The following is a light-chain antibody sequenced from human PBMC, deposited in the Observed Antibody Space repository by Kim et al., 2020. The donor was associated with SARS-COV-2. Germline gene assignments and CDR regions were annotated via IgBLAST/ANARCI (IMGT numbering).Light chain of an antibody. J-gene: IGLJ2*01. CDR1: SLRSYY. CDR2: GKN. Sequence: SSELTQDPAVSVALGQTVRITCQGDSLRSYYASWNQQKPGQAPVLVIYGKNHRPSGIPDRFSGSSSGNTASLTITGAQAEDEADYYCNSRDTSGNHLIFGGGTQLTVL. CDR3: NSRDTSGNHLI. V-gene: IGLV3-19*01.